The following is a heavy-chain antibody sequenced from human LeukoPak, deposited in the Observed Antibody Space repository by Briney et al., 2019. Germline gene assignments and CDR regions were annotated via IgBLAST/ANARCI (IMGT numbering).Heavy chain of an antibody. CDR1: GFTFGDYA. CDR2: IRSKAYGGTT. D-gene: IGHD2-15*01. CDR3: TRGRSVVVAATPRYFDY. J-gene: IGHJ4*02. V-gene: IGHV3-49*04. Sequence: GGSLRLSCTASGFTFGDYAMSWVRQAPGKGLEGVGFIRSKAYGGTTEYAASVKGRFTISRDDSKSIAYLQMNSLKTEDTAVYYCTRGRSVVVAATPRYFDYWGQGTLVTVSS.